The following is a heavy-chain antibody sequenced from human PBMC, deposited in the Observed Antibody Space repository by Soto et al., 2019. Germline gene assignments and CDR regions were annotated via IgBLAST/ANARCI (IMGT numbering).Heavy chain of an antibody. D-gene: IGHD2-21*02. CDR3: ARDLWGYCGTDCYPLDV. J-gene: IGHJ6*02. CDR2: MYNTGST. CDR1: GGSISRYY. Sequence: SATLSLTCTVSGGSISRYYWSWIRKPPGKGLEWIGYMYNTGSTVYNPPFKSRVTISVDTSKDQFSLKLNSVTAADTAVYYCARDLWGYCGTDCYPLDVWGQGTTVT. V-gene: IGHV4-59*01.